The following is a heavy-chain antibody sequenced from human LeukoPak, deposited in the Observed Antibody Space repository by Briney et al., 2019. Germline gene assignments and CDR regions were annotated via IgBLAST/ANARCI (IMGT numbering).Heavy chain of an antibody. D-gene: IGHD3-3*01. CDR3: ARQGDFWSGYLDAFDI. CDR2: IYYSGTT. CDR1: GGSITSRSYY. V-gene: IGHV4-39*01. J-gene: IGHJ3*02. Sequence: SETLSLTCTVSGGSITSRSYYWGWIRQPPGKGLQWIGSIYYSGTTYYNPSLKSRVTISVDTSKNQFSLQLSSVIAADATIYYCARQGDFWSGYLDAFDIWGQGTMVTVSS.